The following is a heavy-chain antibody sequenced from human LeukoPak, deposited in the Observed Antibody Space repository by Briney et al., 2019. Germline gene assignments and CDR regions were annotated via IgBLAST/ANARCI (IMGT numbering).Heavy chain of an antibody. CDR2: INHSGST. Sequence: SETLSLTCTVSGYSISSGYYWSWIRQPPGKGLEWIGEINHSGSTNYNPSLKSRVTISVDTSKNQFSLKLSSVTAADTAVYYCARVPINIYCSGGSCYSRLNYYYYYMDVWGKGTTVTVSS. V-gene: IGHV4-38-2*02. CDR3: ARVPINIYCSGGSCYSRLNYYYYYMDV. J-gene: IGHJ6*03. D-gene: IGHD2-15*01. CDR1: GYSISSGYY.